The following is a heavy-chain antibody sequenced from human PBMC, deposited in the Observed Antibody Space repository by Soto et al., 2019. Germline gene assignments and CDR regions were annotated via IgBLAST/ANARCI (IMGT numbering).Heavy chain of an antibody. CDR3: ATWHEREHAYDV. CDR2: LYDVDGS. CDR1: GLTSSGKKY. J-gene: IGHJ3*01. V-gene: IGHV3-53*01. D-gene: IGHD1-1*01. Sequence: DVHLVESGGGLIQPGESLRLSCAAFGLTSSGKKYVAWVRQAPGKGLEWVSGLYDVDGSFYADSVRGRFTTSSDSSKTTVYLQMNDLRPDDTAVYYCATWHEREHAYDVWGQGTTVTVSS.